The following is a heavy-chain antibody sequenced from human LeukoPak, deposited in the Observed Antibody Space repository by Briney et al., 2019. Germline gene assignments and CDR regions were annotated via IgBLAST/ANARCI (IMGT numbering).Heavy chain of an antibody. CDR1: GFTFSSLA. V-gene: IGHV3-21*01. J-gene: IGHJ4*02. D-gene: IGHD3-10*01. Sequence: PGGSLRLSRVASGFTFSSLAMNWVRQAPGKGLEWVSSISSNSSYIQYADSVKGRFTISRDNARNSLYLQMNSLRVEDTAMYYCARGSFGLDYWGQGTLVTVSS. CDR2: ISSNSSYI. CDR3: ARGSFGLDY.